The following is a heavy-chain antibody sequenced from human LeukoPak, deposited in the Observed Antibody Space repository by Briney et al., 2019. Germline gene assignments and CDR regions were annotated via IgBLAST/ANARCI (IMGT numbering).Heavy chain of an antibody. CDR1: GYTFTSYD. CDR3: ARRGVAARHPFDY. CDR2: MNPNSGNT. D-gene: IGHD6-6*01. Sequence: EASVKVSCKASGYTFTSYDINWVRQATGQGLEWMGWMNPNSGNTGYAQKFQGRVTITRNTSISTAYMELSSLRSEDTAVYYCARRGVAARHPFDYWGQGTLVTVSS. J-gene: IGHJ4*02. V-gene: IGHV1-8*03.